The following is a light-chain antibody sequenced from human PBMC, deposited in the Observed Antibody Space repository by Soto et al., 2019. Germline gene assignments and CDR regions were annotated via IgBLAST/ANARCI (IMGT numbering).Light chain of an antibody. J-gene: IGKJ4*01. CDR3: QQYGSSALT. V-gene: IGKV3-20*01. Sequence: IVLTQSPGTLSLSPGERATLSCRASQSVSSGYLVWYQQRPGQPPRLLIYGTYNRAAGIPDRFSGSGSGTDFTLTIYRLEPEDSAVYYCQQYGSSALTFGGGTKVEIK. CDR1: QSVSSGY. CDR2: GTY.